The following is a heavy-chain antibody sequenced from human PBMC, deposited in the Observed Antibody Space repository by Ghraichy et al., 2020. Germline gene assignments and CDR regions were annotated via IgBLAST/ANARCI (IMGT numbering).Heavy chain of an antibody. Sequence: GGSLRLSCAASGFTFSSYSMNWVRQAPGKGLEWVSSISTSSGPIYYADSVKGRFTISRDNAKNSLYLQMNSLRDEDTAVYYCARGYSDPAGYYYGMDVWGRGTTVAVSS. CDR2: ISTSSGPI. CDR3: ARGYSDPAGYYYGMDV. D-gene: IGHD4-17*01. CDR1: GFTFSSYS. V-gene: IGHV3-48*02. J-gene: IGHJ6*02.